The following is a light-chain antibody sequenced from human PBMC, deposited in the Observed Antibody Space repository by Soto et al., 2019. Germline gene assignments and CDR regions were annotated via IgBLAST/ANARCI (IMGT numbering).Light chain of an antibody. J-gene: IGLJ1*01. Sequence: QSVLTQPASMSGSPGQSITISCTGTSSDVGGSNYVSWYQQYPGKVPKLLIYKVSNRPSGVSNRFSGSKSGNTASLTISGLQAEDEADYYCTSYSSSDIFYVFGTGTKVTV. CDR3: TSYSSSDIFYV. CDR2: KVS. V-gene: IGLV2-14*01. CDR1: SSDVGGSNY.